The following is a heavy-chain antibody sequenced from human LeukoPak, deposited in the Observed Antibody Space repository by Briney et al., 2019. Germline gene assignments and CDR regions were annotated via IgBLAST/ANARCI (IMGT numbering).Heavy chain of an antibody. CDR3: ARDLVGYSSSWVSLDI. Sequence: SETLSLTCTVSGGSISSYYWSWIRQPPGKGLEWIGYIYYSGSTNYNPSLKSRVTISVDTSKNQFSLKLSSVTAADTAVYYCARDLVGYSSSWVSLDIWGQGTMVTVSS. CDR2: IYYSGST. CDR1: GGSISSYY. J-gene: IGHJ3*02. V-gene: IGHV4-59*01. D-gene: IGHD6-13*01.